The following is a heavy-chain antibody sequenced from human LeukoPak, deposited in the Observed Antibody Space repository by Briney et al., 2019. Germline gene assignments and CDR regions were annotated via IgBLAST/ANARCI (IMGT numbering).Heavy chain of an antibody. Sequence: SETLSHTCTVSGDSITSDHYWTWIRQPPGKGLEWIAYIYHSGNTYYNPSLRSRVTMSVATSKNQFSLEVKSVTAADTAVYYCARYSGSGYGRFYFDYWGQGILVTVSS. CDR3: ARYSGSGYGRFYFDY. V-gene: IGHV4-30-4*08. CDR2: IYHSGNT. D-gene: IGHD2-2*03. CDR1: GDSITSDHY. J-gene: IGHJ4*02.